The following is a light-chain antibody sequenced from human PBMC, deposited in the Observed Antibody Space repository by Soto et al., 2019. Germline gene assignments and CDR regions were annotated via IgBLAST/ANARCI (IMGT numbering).Light chain of an antibody. V-gene: IGLV2-14*01. CDR3: CSFTVTNTYV. CDR2: NVN. Sequence: QSALTQPASVSASPGQSITISCTGTNSDVGAYDHVSWYQQHPGKAPKLLIYNVNNRPSGISHRFSGSKSGNTASLTISGLQTEDEGDYYCCSFTVTNTYVFGTGTKLTFL. CDR1: NSDVGAYDH. J-gene: IGLJ1*01.